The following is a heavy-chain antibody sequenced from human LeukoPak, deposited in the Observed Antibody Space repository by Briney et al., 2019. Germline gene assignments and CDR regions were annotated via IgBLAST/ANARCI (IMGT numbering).Heavy chain of an antibody. CDR1: GFTFSTYG. CDR2: VWYDGSKK. CDR3: ARDRSTTWYVNYYYYGMDV. J-gene: IGHJ6*02. D-gene: IGHD6-13*01. V-gene: IGHV3-33*01. Sequence: PAKSLRLSCAASGFTFSTYGMHWVRQAPGKGLEWVAVVWYDGSKKYYADSVKGRLTVSRDNSKNTLYLQMNSLRAEDTAVYYSARDRSTTWYVNYYYYGMDVWGQGTTVTVSS.